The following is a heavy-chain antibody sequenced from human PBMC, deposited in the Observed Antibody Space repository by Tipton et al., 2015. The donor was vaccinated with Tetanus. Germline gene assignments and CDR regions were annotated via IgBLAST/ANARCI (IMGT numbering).Heavy chain of an antibody. Sequence: SLRLSCAVSGFTFRSYSMNWVRQAPGKGLEWVSYISSGSDGIYYADSVKGRFTISRDNAKNSLYLLMNSLRDEDTAVYFCAKSKRGYSYGSFDDWGQGTLVAVSS. D-gene: IGHD5-18*01. CDR2: ISSGSDGI. J-gene: IGHJ4*02. CDR3: AKSKRGYSYGSFDD. CDR1: GFTFRSYS. V-gene: IGHV3-48*02.